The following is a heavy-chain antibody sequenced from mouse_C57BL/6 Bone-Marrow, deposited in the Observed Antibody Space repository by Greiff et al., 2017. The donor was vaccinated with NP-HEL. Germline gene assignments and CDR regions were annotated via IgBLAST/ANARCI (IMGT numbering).Heavy chain of an antibody. V-gene: IGHV1-42*01. J-gene: IGHJ2*01. CDR1: GYSFTGYY. CDR2: INPSTGGT. CDR3: ATYYSNSWYFDY. D-gene: IGHD2-5*01. Sequence: VQLKQSGPELVKPGASVKISCKASGYSFTGYYMNWVKQSPEKSLEWIGEINPSTGGTTYNQKFKAKATLTVDKSSSTAYMQLKSLTSEDSAVYYCATYYSNSWYFDYWGQGTTLTVSS.